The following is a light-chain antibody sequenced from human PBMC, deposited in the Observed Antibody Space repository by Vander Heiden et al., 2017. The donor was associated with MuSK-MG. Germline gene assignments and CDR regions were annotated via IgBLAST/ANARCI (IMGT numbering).Light chain of an antibody. V-gene: IGLV3-19*01. CDR3: NSRDSSGNHLV. CDR2: GKN. CDR1: SLRSYY. J-gene: IGLJ2*01. Sequence: SSELTQDPAVSVALGQTVRITCQGDSLRSYYASWYQQKPGQDPVLVIYGKNNRPSGIPDRFSGSSSGNTASLTITGAQAEDEADYYGNSRDSSGNHLVFGGGTKLTVL.